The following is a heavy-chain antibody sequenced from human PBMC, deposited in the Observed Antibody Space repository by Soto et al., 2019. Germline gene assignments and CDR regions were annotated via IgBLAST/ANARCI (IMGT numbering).Heavy chain of an antibody. Sequence: SLRLSCAASGFIFSSYWMTWVRQAPGKGLEWVANIKQGGSEKHYVDSVKGRFTISRDDAKNSVYLQIDNLRAEDTALYYCAREGMASSGFDYWGQANQVTACS. CDR3: AREGMASSGFDY. V-gene: IGHV3-7*01. J-gene: IGHJ4*02. CDR2: IKQGGSEK. CDR1: GFIFSSYW. D-gene: IGHD3-22*01.